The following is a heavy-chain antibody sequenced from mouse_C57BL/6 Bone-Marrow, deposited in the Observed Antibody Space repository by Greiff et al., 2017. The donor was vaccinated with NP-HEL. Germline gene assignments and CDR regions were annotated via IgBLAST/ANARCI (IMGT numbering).Heavy chain of an antibody. Sequence: EVQLQQSGAELVKPGASVKLSCTASGFNITDYYMHWVKQRTEQGLEWIGRIDPEDGETKYAPKFQGKATITADTSSNTAYLRLSSLASEDTAVYYCARSWEACWGQGTLVTVSA. V-gene: IGHV14-2*01. CDR2: IDPEDGET. D-gene: IGHD4-1*01. CDR1: GFNITDYY. CDR3: ARSWEAC. J-gene: IGHJ3*01.